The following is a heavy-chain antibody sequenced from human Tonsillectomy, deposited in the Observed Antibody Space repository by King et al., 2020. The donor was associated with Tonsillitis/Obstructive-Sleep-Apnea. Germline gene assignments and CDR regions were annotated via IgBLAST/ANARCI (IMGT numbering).Heavy chain of an antibody. V-gene: IGHV4-34*01. CDR2: INHSGST. CDR1: GGSFSGYY. CDR3: ALESGSYYNAFDI. Sequence: VQLQQWGAGLLKPSETLSLTCAVYGGSFSGYYWSWIRQPPGKGLEWIGEINHSGSTNYNPSLKSRVTISVYTSKNQFSLKLSSVTAADTAVYYCALESGSYYNAFDIWGQGTMVTVSS. D-gene: IGHD1-26*01. J-gene: IGHJ3*02.